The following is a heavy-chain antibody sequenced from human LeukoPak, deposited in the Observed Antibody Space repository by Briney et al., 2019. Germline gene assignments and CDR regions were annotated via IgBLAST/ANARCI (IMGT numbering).Heavy chain of an antibody. J-gene: IGHJ6*03. Sequence: GGSLRLSCAASGFTFSSYWMHWVRQAPGKGLVWVSRINSDGSSTSYADSVKGRFTISRDNAKNTLYLQMNSLRAEDTAVYYCARDESGWYGYYYYYMDVWGKGTTVTISS. CDR2: INSDGSST. CDR3: ARDESGWYGYYYYYMDV. V-gene: IGHV3-74*01. D-gene: IGHD6-19*01. CDR1: GFTFSSYW.